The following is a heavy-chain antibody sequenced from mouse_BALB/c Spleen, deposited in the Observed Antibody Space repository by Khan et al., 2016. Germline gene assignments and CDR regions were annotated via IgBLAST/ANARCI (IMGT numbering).Heavy chain of an antibody. J-gene: IGHJ4*01. CDR3: ARGGLDY. Sequence: QIQLVQSGAEVMKPGASVKISCKATGYIFSSFWIEWVKQRPGHGLEWIGEIFPGSGSTNYNEKFQGKATVTADTYSNTDYMQLSRLTSEESAGDDCARGGLDYWGQGTSVTVTT. CDR1: GYIFSSFW. CDR2: IFPGSGST. V-gene: IGHV1-9*01.